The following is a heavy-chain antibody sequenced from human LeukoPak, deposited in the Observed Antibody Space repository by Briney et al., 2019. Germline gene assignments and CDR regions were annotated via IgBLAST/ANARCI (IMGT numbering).Heavy chain of an antibody. CDR1: GYSFPSYW. CDR3: ARLPYCGGDCYPNWFDP. V-gene: IGHV5-51*01. Sequence: GESLKISCKGSGYSFPSYWIGWVRQMPGKGLECMGVIYLGDSDTRYSPSFQGQVTISADKSISTAYLQWSSLKASDTAMYYCARLPYCGGDCYPNWFDPWGQGTLVTVSS. D-gene: IGHD2-21*02. J-gene: IGHJ5*02. CDR2: IYLGDSDT.